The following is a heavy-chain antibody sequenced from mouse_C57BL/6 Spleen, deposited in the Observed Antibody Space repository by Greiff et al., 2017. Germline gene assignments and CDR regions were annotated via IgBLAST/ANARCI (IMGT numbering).Heavy chain of an antibody. D-gene: IGHD2-1*01. CDR1: GFTFSDYG. CDR3: ARLIYYGNYGAY. J-gene: IGHJ3*01. CDR2: ISSGSSTI. Sequence: EVMLVESGGGLVKPGGSLKLSCAASGFTFSDYGMHWVRQAPEKGLEWVAYISSGSSTIYYADTVKGRFTISRDNAKNTLFLQMTSLRSEDTAMYYCARLIYYGNYGAYWGQGTLVTVSA. V-gene: IGHV5-17*01.